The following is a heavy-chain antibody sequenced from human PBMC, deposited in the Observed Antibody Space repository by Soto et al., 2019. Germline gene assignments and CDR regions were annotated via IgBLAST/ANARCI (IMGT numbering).Heavy chain of an antibody. CDR3: ARGTSAAAGTGWFDP. Sequence: KVSCKASGYTFTSYGISWVRKAPGQGLEWMGWISAYNGNTNYAQKLQGRVTMTTDTSTRTAYMELRSLRYDDTAVYYCARGTSAAAGTGWFDPWGQGTLVTVSS. D-gene: IGHD6-13*01. CDR1: GYTFTSYG. CDR2: ISAYNGNT. J-gene: IGHJ5*02. V-gene: IGHV1-18*01.